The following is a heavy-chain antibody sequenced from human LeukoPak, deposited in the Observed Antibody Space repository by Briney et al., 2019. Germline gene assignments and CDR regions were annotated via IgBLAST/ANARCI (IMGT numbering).Heavy chain of an antibody. CDR3: ASRDYYDSSVYSDAFDI. CDR2: INHSGST. CDR1: GGSFSGYY. D-gene: IGHD3-22*01. V-gene: IGHV4-34*01. J-gene: IGHJ3*02. Sequence: SETLSLTCAVYGGSFSGYYWSWIRQPPGKGLEWIGEINHSGSTNYNPSLKSRVTISVDTSKSQFSLKLSSVTAADTAVYYCASRDYYDSSVYSDAFDIWGQGTMVTVSS.